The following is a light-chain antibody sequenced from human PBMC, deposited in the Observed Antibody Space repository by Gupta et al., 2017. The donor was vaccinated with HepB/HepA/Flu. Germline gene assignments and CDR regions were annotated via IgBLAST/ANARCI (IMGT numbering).Light chain of an antibody. V-gene: IGKV1-27*01. CDR1: QGISNY. CDR2: ASS. Sequence: DIQMNQSSYSMSASVGDRVTITCRARQGISNYLAWYQQKPGKVPKLLIYASSTLQSGVPSLFSGSGSRTDFTLTISSLQPEDVATYYCQKYNSAPYTFGPGTKVDIK. J-gene: IGKJ3*01. CDR3: QKYNSAPYT.